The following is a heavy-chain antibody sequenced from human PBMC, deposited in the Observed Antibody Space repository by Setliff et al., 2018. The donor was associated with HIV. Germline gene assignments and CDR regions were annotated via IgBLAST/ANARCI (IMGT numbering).Heavy chain of an antibody. Sequence: ASVKVSCKASGYTFTDYYMHWVQQAPGKGLEWMGRVDPKNGKTLYAENLRGRITITADTSTDTAYMELNSLRSEDTAMYYCAPNLYGDYGLGDYYYGMDVWGQGTTVTVSS. CDR2: VDPKNGKT. V-gene: IGHV1-69-2*01. D-gene: IGHD4-17*01. J-gene: IGHJ6*02. CDR3: APNLYGDYGLGDYYYGMDV. CDR1: GYTFTDYY.